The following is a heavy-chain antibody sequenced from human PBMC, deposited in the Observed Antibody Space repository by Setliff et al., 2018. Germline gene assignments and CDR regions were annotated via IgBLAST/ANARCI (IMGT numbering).Heavy chain of an antibody. CDR2: IIPMFGTT. CDR1: GGTFSTYA. D-gene: IGHD2-15*01. CDR3: ARVRDCSGGICHRGFHHYMDV. Sequence: SVKVSCKASGGTFSTYAIDWVRQAPGQGLEWMGGIIPMFGTTNYARKFQGRVTITADESTITAYMELSSLRSEDTAVYYCARVRDCSGGICHRGFHHYMDVWGEGTTVTVSS. V-gene: IGHV1-69*13. J-gene: IGHJ6*03.